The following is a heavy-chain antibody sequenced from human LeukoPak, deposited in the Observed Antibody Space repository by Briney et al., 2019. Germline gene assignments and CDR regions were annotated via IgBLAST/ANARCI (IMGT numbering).Heavy chain of an antibody. Sequence: GGSLRLSRAASEFTFTSYELNWVRQAPRKRLEWVSYISSSGNTISYADSVKGRFTISRDNAKNSLYLQVISLRAEDTAVYYCARGPSIAARYDAFDIWGQGTMVTVSS. CDR3: ARGPSIAARYDAFDI. D-gene: IGHD6-6*01. J-gene: IGHJ3*02. V-gene: IGHV3-48*03. CDR2: ISSSGNTI. CDR1: EFTFTSYE.